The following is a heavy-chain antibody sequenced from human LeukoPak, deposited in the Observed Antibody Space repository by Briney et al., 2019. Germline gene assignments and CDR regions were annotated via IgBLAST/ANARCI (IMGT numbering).Heavy chain of an antibody. CDR1: GFTFSSYW. D-gene: IGHD3-10*01. CDR2: IKQDGSEK. Sequence: GGSLRLSCAASGFTFSSYWMSWVRQAPGKGLEWVANIKQDGSEKYYVDSVKGRFTISRDNAKNSLYLQMNSLRAEDTAVYYCARSLYYYGSGTPGYWGQGTLVTVSS. J-gene: IGHJ4*02. CDR3: ARSLYYYGSGTPGY. V-gene: IGHV3-7*01.